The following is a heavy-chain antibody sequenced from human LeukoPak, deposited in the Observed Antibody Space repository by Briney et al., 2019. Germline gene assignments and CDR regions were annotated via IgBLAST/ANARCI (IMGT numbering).Heavy chain of an antibody. CDR1: GDSISSGGYY. CDR2: IYYSGST. J-gene: IGHJ4*02. V-gene: IGHV4-31*03. Sequence: SSETLSLTCTVSGDSISSGGYYWSWIRQHPGKGLEWIGYIYYSGSTYYNPSLKSRVTISVDTSKNQFSLKLSSVTAADTAVYYCARSEDCSGGSCYTVTPPDYWGQGTLVTVSS. D-gene: IGHD2-15*01. CDR3: ARSEDCSGGSCYTVTPPDY.